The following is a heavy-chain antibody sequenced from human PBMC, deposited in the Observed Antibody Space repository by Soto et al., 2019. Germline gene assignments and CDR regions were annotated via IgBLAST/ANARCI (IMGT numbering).Heavy chain of an antibody. CDR1: GYTFTSYG. CDR3: ARASTYNGNPYYYYYYMDV. D-gene: IGHD1-20*01. CDR2: ISAYNGNT. V-gene: IGHV1-18*01. J-gene: IGHJ6*03. Sequence: QVQLVQSGAEVKKPGASVKVSCKASGYTFTSYGISWVRQAPGQGLEWMGWISAYNGNTNYAQKLQGRVTMTTDTSTSTAYMELRSLRSDDTAVYYCARASTYNGNPYYYYYYMDVWGKGTTVTVSS.